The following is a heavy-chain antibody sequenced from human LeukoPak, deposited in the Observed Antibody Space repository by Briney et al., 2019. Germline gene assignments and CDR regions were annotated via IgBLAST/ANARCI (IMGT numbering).Heavy chain of an antibody. D-gene: IGHD3-10*01. CDR2: IRYDGSNK. Sequence: PSETLSLTCTVSGGSISSSSYYWGWIRQPPGKGLEWVAFIRYDGSNKYYADSVKGRFTISRDNSKNTLYLQMNSLRAEDTAVYYCGAGKWWFGELLSEVGGAFDIWGQGTMVTVSS. CDR3: GAGKWWFGELLSEVGGAFDI. J-gene: IGHJ3*02. CDR1: GGSISSSSYY. V-gene: IGHV3-30*02.